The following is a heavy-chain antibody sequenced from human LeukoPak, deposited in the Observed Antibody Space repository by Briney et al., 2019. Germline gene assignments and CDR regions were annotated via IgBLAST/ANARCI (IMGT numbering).Heavy chain of an antibody. CDR1: GFTLSSYA. CDR3: ARGGREQQLVSYY. Sequence: GRSLRLSCAASGFTLSSYAMHWVRQAPGKGLEWVAVISYDGSNKYYADSVKGRFTISRDNSKNTLCLQMNSLRAEDTAVYYCARGGREQQLVSYYWGQGTRVTVSS. CDR2: ISYDGSNK. D-gene: IGHD6-13*01. V-gene: IGHV3-30*04. J-gene: IGHJ4*02.